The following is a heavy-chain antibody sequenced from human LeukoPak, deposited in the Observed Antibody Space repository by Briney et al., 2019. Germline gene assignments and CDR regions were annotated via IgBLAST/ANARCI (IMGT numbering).Heavy chain of an antibody. CDR3: ATEFLAGGYCFDY. CDR2: IIPIFGTA. CDR1: GGTFSSYA. Sequence: GASVKVSCKASGGTFSSYAISWLRQAPGQGLEWMGGIIPIFGTANYAQKFQGRVTMTEDTSTDTAYMELSSLRSEDTAVYYCATEFLAGGYCFDYWGQGTLVTVSS. D-gene: IGHD3-22*01. J-gene: IGHJ4*02. V-gene: IGHV1-69*06.